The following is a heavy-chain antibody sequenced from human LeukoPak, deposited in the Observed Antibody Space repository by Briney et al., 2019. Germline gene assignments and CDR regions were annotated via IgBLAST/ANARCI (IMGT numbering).Heavy chain of an antibody. D-gene: IGHD6-13*01. CDR2: ISGDGGST. CDR3: ANDKPGIGIDY. Sequence: GGSLRLSCAASGLTFDDYAMHWVRQAPGKGLEWVSLISGDGGSTYYADSVKGRFTISRNNSKNSLYLQMNSLRTEDTALYYCANDKPGIGIDYWGQGTLVTVSS. CDR1: GLTFDDYA. J-gene: IGHJ4*02. V-gene: IGHV3-43*02.